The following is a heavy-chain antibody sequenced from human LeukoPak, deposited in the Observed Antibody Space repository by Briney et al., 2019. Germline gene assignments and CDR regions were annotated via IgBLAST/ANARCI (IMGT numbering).Heavy chain of an antibody. CDR1: GYTFNGFY. J-gene: IGHJ4*02. Sequence: ASVKVSCKASGYTFNGFYLHWVRQAPGQGLEWMGWINPNSGGANYAQKFQGRVTMTRDTSISTAYMELSRLRSDDTAVYYCARWMATVTTPDYWGQGTLVTVSS. CDR2: INPNSGGA. CDR3: ARWMATVTTPDY. V-gene: IGHV1-2*02. D-gene: IGHD4-11*01.